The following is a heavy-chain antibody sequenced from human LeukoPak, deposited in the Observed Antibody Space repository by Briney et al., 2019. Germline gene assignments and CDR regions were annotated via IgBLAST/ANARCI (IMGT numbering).Heavy chain of an antibody. CDR2: ISGSGGST. Sequence: GGSLRLSCAASGFTFSSYAMSWVRQAPGKGLEWVSAISGSGGSTYYADSVKGRFTISRDNSKNTLYLQMNSLRAEDTAVYYCARVSSSWVQLCDYWGQGTLVTVSS. CDR1: GFTFSSYA. J-gene: IGHJ4*02. D-gene: IGHD6-13*01. CDR3: ARVSSSWVQLCDY. V-gene: IGHV3-23*01.